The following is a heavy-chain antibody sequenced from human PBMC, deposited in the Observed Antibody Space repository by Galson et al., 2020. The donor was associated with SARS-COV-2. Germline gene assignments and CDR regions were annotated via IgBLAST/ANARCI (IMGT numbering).Heavy chain of an antibody. V-gene: IGHV2-5*01. Sequence: SGPTQVKPTQTLSLTCTFSGFALSTSEVSVGWIRHPPGKPLEWPTLIHWNGDQRYRRSLKSRLTITKDTPKHQVVLSMTNMDPVDTATSYVAHSRAPRVGITPAFDFWGQGALVTVSS. CDR1: GFALSTSEVS. CDR3: AHSRAPRVGITPAFDF. D-gene: IGHD1-7*01. J-gene: IGHJ4*02. CDR2: IHWNGDQ.